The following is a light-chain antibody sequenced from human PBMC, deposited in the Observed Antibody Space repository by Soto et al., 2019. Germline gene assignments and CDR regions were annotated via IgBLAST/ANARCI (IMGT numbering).Light chain of an antibody. CDR3: HHYGTSWT. CDR1: QSVTSSF. V-gene: IGKV3-20*01. Sequence: EIVLTQSPATLSLSPGERATLSCRASQSVTSSFLAWYQQKPGQAPRLLISGASSRATGIPDRFSGSGSGTDFTLTISRLEPEDFEVYYCHHYGTSWTFGQGTK. J-gene: IGKJ1*01. CDR2: GAS.